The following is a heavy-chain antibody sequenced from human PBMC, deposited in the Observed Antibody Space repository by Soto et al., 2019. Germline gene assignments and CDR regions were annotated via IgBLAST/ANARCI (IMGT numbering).Heavy chain of an antibody. V-gene: IGHV3-30-3*01. J-gene: IGHJ4*02. CDR2: ISYDGSNK. Sequence: QVQLVESGGGVVQPGRSLRLSCAASGFTFSHHAMHWVRQAPGKGLEWVAVISYDGSNKYYADSVKGRFTISSDDSKNTLNLRMNGLRGDDTAVFYCSRGHGLPFSSSSGYFDYWGQGTLVTVSS. CDR1: GFTFSHHA. CDR3: SRGHGLPFSSSSGYFDY. D-gene: IGHD6-6*01.